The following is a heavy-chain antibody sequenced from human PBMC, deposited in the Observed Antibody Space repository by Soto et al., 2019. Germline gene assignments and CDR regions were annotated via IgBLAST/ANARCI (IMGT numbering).Heavy chain of an antibody. CDR1: GLTFSTHS. J-gene: IGHJ6*04. CDR3: VFDFRLVPTV. D-gene: IGHD3-3*01. CDR2: IHSRSSWE. V-gene: IGHV3-48*01. Sequence: EVQLVESGGGLVQPGGYLKLSCAASGLTFSTHSMNWVRHAPGRGLECVSYIHSRSSWEVYVDSVRGRFTVSRDNSKTSLYLQISSLRAEDTPVYYCVFDFRLVPTVWGKGTTVTVSS.